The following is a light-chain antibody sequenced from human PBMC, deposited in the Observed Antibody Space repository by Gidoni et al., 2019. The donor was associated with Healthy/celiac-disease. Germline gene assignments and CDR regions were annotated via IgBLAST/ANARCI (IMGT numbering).Light chain of an antibody. CDR2: GAS. V-gene: IGKV3-15*01. J-gene: IGKJ1*01. CDR3: QQYKNWPWT. CDR1: QSVSSN. Sequence: DIVMTQSPATLSVSPGERATLSCRASQSVSSNLAWYQQKPGQAPRLLIYGASTRATGIPARFSGSGSGTEFTLTISSLQSEDFAVYYCQQYKNWPWTFXQXTKVXIK.